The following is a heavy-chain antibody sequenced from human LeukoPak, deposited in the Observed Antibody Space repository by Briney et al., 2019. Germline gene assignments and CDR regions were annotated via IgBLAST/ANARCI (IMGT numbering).Heavy chain of an antibody. J-gene: IGHJ4*02. CDR2: IYYSGST. CDR3: ARHSFPEYSSSYNYFDY. CDR1: GGSISSYY. D-gene: IGHD6-6*01. V-gene: IGHV4-59*08. Sequence: SETLSLTCTVSGGSISSYYWSWIRQPPGKGLEWIGYIYYSGSTNYSPSLKSRVTISVDTSKNQFSLKLSSVTAADTAVYYCARHSFPEYSSSYNYFDYWGQGTLVTVSS.